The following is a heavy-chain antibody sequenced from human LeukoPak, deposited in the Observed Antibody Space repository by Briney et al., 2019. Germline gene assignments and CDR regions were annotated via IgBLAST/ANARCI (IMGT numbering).Heavy chain of an antibody. V-gene: IGHV3-13*01. J-gene: IGHJ6*02. CDR3: ARDLMDYDVSTGLHHYYMDV. D-gene: IGHD3-9*01. CDR1: GFTFSSYD. Sequence: GGSLRLSCAASGFTFSSYDMHWVRQATGKGLEWVSAIDTAGNTYYPGSVKGRFTISRENAKNSLYLQMNTLRVEDTAVYYCARDLMDYDVSTGLHHYYMDVWGQGTTVTVSS. CDR2: IDTAGNT.